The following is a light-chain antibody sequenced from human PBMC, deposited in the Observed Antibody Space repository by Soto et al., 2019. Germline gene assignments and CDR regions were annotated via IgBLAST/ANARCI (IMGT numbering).Light chain of an antibody. CDR2: DAS. CDR1: QSVSSN. V-gene: IGKV3-11*01. CDR3: QQRSNWPPRYT. Sequence: EIVLTQSPATLSLSPGERATLSCRASQSVSSNLAWYQQKPGQAPRLLIYDASNSATGIPARFSGSGSGTDFTLTISSLEPEDFAVYYCQQRSNWPPRYTFGQGTKLEIK. J-gene: IGKJ2*01.